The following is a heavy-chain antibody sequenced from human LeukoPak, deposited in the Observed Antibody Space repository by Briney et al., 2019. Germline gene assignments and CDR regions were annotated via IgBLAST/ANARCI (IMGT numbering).Heavy chain of an antibody. J-gene: IGHJ5*02. V-gene: IGHV4-39*01. D-gene: IGHD3-22*01. Sequence: SETLSLTCSVPGGSISSISYYWGWIRRPPGKGLEWIASIYYSGTTHYNPSLSSRVTMSVDTSKNQFSLKLSAVTAADTAVYYCARQFHGSGYVDDLWGQGTLVTVSS. CDR3: ARQFHGSGYVDDL. CDR2: IYYSGTT. CDR1: GGSISSISYY.